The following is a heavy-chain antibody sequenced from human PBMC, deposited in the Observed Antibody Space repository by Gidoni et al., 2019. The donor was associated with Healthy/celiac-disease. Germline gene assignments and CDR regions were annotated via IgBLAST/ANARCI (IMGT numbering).Heavy chain of an antibody. Sequence: QVQLQESGPGLVKHSETLSLTCTVPGGSISSYYWSWIRQPPGKGLEWIGYIYYSGSTNYNPSLKGRVTISVDTSKNQFSLKLSSVTAADTAVYYCARDGGYDYAAFPFDYWGQGTLVTVSS. J-gene: IGHJ4*02. CDR3: ARDGGYDYAAFPFDY. D-gene: IGHD5-12*01. CDR2: IYYSGST. V-gene: IGHV4-59*01. CDR1: GGSISSYY.